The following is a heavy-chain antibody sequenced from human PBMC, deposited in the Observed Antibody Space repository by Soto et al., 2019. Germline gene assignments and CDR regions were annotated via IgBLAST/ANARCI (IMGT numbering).Heavy chain of an antibody. CDR1: GDSVSSDRYF. J-gene: IGHJ5*02. D-gene: IGHD1-26*01. CDR3: ARIVVGATVDL. CDR2: ISYTGDT. V-gene: IGHV4-61*01. Sequence: SETLSLTCSVSGDSVSSDRYFWTWIRQPPGKGLEWIAYISYTGDTNYNPSLKSRVTISVDTSRNQFSLTLTSVTAADTAVYFCARIVVGATVDLWGQGSLVTAPQ.